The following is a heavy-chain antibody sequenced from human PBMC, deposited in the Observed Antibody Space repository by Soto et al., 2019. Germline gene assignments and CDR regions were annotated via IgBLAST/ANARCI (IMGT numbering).Heavy chain of an antibody. J-gene: IGHJ4*02. Sequence: EVQLLDSGGGLVQPGGSLRLSCAASGFIFSRYAMSWVRQAPGQGLEWVSALSITGEHYAYSVKGRFTISRDNSKTTLYMQMNSQRAEDTAVYYCARELAGTSGWYTVDSCGQGTLVTVSS. D-gene: IGHD6-19*01. CDR3: ARELAGTSGWYTVDS. V-gene: IGHV3-23*01. CDR2: LSITGE. CDR1: GFIFSRYA.